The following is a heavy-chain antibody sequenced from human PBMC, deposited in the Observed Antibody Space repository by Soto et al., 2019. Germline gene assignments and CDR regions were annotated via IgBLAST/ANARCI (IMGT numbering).Heavy chain of an antibody. D-gene: IGHD5-18*01. CDR1: GGSVTSDEDY. CDR3: ATESGSTYGYFDH. Sequence: LSLTCTVSGGSVTSDEDYWTWIRQSPGKGLEWIGYISNSGSTGYNPSLKTRLSMSVDRSKDQFTLRLTSVTAADTAVYFCATESGSTYGYFDHWGQGTQVTVS. V-gene: IGHV4-30-4*01. CDR2: ISNSGST. J-gene: IGHJ4*02.